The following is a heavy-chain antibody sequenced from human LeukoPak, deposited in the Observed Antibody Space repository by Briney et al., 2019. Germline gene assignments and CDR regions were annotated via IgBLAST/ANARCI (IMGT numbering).Heavy chain of an antibody. CDR3: AREYRGYCSGGSCYGWFDP. CDR2: IYYSGST. J-gene: IGHJ5*02. Sequence: SETLSPTCTVSGDSISSGNYYWSWIRQHPGKGLEWIGYIYYSGSTYYNPSLKSRVTISMDTSKNQFSLKLNSVSAADTAVYYCAREYRGYCSGGSCYGWFDPWGQGTLVTVSS. CDR1: GDSISSGNYY. D-gene: IGHD2-15*01. V-gene: IGHV4-31*03.